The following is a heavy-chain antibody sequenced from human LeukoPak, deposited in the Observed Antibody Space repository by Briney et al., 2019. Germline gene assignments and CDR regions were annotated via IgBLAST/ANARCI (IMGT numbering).Heavy chain of an antibody. D-gene: IGHD1-1*01. CDR3: ARFRIAVTGIPDY. CDR2: MSAHNGNT. V-gene: IGHV1-18*04. CDR1: GYAFNTFG. J-gene: IGHJ4*02. Sequence: GASVRVSCKASGYAFNTFGISWLRQAPRQGLEWMGWMSAHNGNTYYAQKFEDRITMTTDTSTSTAYMELRSLRSDDTATYYCARFRIAVTGIPDYWGQGTLVTVS.